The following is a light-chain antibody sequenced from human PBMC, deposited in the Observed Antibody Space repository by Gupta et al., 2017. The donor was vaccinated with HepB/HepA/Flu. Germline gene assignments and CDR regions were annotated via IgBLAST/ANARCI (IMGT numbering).Light chain of an antibody. V-gene: IGLV3-19*01. CDR2: GKN. Sequence: SSELTQHPAVSVALGQTVRITCQGDSLRSYYDSWYQQKQGQAHVLVIYGKNNRPSGIPDRFSGSSSGNTASLTLTGAQAEDEADYYCNSRDSSGNRGVFGGGTKLTVL. CDR1: SLRSYY. CDR3: NSRDSSGNRGV. J-gene: IGLJ2*01.